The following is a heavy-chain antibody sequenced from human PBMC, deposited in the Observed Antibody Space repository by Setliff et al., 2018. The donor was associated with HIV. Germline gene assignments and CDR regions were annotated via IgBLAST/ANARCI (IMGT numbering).Heavy chain of an antibody. J-gene: IGHJ6*03. CDR3: ARIVRPSYCYYYYMDV. CDR1: GGTFSSYA. D-gene: IGHD3-10*02. Sequence: ASVKVSCKASGGTFSSYAISWVRQAPGQGLEWMGGIIPIFNTANYAQKFQGRVTITADESTGTAYMELSSLRSEDTAVYYCARIVRPSYCYYYYMDVWGKGTTVTVSS. CDR2: IIPIFNTA. V-gene: IGHV1-69*13.